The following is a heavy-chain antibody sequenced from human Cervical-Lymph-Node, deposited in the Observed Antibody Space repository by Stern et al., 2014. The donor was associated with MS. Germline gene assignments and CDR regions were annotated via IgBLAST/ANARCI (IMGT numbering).Heavy chain of an antibody. V-gene: IGHV3-33*01. CDR1: GFSFSRYA. CDR3: ASAYSSSHYYFDY. J-gene: IGHJ4*02. Sequence: VQLEESGGGVVQPGRSLRISCAASGFSFSRYAMHWVRQAPGKGLEWVALIWYDGSNPYYADSVSCRFTISRDNFKNTLYLQMNSLRAEDTAVYYCASAYSSSHYYFDYWGQGTLVTVSS. CDR2: IWYDGSNP. D-gene: IGHD6-13*01.